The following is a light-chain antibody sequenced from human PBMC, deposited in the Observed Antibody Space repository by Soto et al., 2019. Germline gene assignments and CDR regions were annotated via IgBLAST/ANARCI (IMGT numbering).Light chain of an antibody. CDR1: QSVSNN. CDR2: DAS. Sequence: EIVLTQSPATLSLSPGERATLSCRASQSVSNNLGWYQQKPGQAPRLLIYDASNRATDIPARFSGSGSGTDFTLTINSLEPEDCAVYYCQQRSNWPRTFGQGTKLEIK. V-gene: IGKV3-11*01. CDR3: QQRSNWPRT. J-gene: IGKJ2*01.